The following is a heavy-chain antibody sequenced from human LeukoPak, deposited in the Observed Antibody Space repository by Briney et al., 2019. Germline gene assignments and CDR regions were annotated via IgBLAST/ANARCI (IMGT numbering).Heavy chain of an antibody. CDR3: ARRYRLQKWELGWYYFDY. CDR2: IYYSGST. CDR1: GGSISSSSYY. V-gene: IGHV4-39*01. J-gene: IGHJ4*02. D-gene: IGHD1-26*01. Sequence: SSETLSLTCTVSGGSISSSSYYWGWIRQPPGKGLEWIGSIYYSGSTYYNPSLKSRVTISVDTSKNQFSLKLSSVTAADTAVYYCARRYRLQKWELGWYYFDYWGQGTLVTVSS.